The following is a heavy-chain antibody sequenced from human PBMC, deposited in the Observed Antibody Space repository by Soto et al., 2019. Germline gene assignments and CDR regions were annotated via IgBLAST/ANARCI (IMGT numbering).Heavy chain of an antibody. V-gene: IGHV1-18*01. CDR3: AREAFGVQASWFDP. Sequence: QIQLVQSGSEVRMPGASVKVSCKASGYISTTYSITWVRQAPGQGLERMGWVSASNDKTKYAQKFEDRVTMTTDTSTTTGYMELRSLRSDETAVYYCAREAFGVQASWFDPWGQGTLVTVSS. CDR2: VSASNDKT. CDR1: GYISTTYS. J-gene: IGHJ5*02. D-gene: IGHD3-10*01.